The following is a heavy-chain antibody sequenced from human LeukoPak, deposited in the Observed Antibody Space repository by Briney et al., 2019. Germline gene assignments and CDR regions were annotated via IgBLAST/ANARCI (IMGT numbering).Heavy chain of an antibody. CDR1: GFTFSSYA. Sequence: GRSLRLSCAASGFTFSSYAMHWVRQAPGKGLEWVAVISYDGSNKYYADSVKGRFTISRDNSKNTLYLQMNSLRAEDTAVYYCARDARVSADYWGQGTLVTVSS. D-gene: IGHD1-26*01. CDR3: ARDARVSADY. CDR2: ISYDGSNK. V-gene: IGHV3-30-3*01. J-gene: IGHJ4*02.